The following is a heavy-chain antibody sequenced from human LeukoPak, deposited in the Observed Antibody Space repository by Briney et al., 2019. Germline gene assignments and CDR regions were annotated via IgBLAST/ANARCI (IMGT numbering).Heavy chain of an antibody. CDR3: ARPSYCVADNCGYWLDP. V-gene: IGHV1-46*01. D-gene: IGHD2-21*01. J-gene: IGHJ5*02. CDR2: INPQGDIT. Sequence: GASVKVSCKTSGYTFTKYLIHWVRQAPGQGLEWMGTINPQGDITNYAQRFQGRITLTEDTSTSTVYMELSSLTSEDTAVYYCARPSYCVADNCGYWLDPWGPGTPVTVSS. CDR1: GYTFTKYL.